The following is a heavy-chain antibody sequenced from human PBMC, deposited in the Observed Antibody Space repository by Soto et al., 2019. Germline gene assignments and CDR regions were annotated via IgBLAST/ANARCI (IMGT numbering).Heavy chain of an antibody. CDR1: GYTFTGYY. D-gene: IGHD3-10*01. CDR2: INPNSGGT. Sequence: ASVKGSCKASGYTFTGYYMHWVRQAPGKGLEWMGWINPNSGGTNYAQKFQGRVTMTRDTSISTAYMELSRLRSDDTAVYYCARGGITMVRGGDENWFDPWGQGTLVTVSS. J-gene: IGHJ5*02. CDR3: ARGGITMVRGGDENWFDP. V-gene: IGHV1-2*02.